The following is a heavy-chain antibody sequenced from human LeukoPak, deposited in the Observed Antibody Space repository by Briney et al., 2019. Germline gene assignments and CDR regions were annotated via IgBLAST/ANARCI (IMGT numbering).Heavy chain of an antibody. Sequence: PGGSLRLSCVASGFTFSSYWMSWVRQAPGKGLEWVANIKQDGSEKYYVDSVKGRFTISRDNAKNSLYLQMNSLRAEDTAVYYCARDEISYDYVWGALAGWGQGTLVTVSS. CDR3: ARDEISYDYVWGALAG. CDR2: IKQDGSEK. J-gene: IGHJ4*02. D-gene: IGHD3-16*01. CDR1: GFTFSSYW. V-gene: IGHV3-7*01.